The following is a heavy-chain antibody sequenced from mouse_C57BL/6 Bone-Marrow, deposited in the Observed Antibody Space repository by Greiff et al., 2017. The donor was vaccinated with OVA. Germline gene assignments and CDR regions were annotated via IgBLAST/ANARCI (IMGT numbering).Heavy chain of an antibody. Sequence: EVKLMESEGGLVQPGSSMKLSCTASGFTFSDYYMAWVRQVPEKGLEWVANINYDGSSTYYLDSLKSRFIISRDNAKNILYLQMSSLKSEDTATYYCARDQNYGSSYYFDYWGQGTPLTVSS. V-gene: IGHV5-16*01. D-gene: IGHD1-1*01. CDR3: ARDQNYGSSYYFDY. CDR1: GFTFSDYY. CDR2: INYDGSST. J-gene: IGHJ2*01.